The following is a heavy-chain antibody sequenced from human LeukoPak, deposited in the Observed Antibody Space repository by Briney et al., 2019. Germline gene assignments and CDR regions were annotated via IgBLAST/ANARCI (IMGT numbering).Heavy chain of an antibody. CDR3: ARDGNNWFDP. V-gene: IGHV4-39*07. Sequence: PSETLSLTCTVSGGSISSSSYYWGWIRQPPGKGLEWVGSIYYSGSTYYNPSLKSRVTIPVDTSKNQFSLKLSSVTAADTAVYYCARDGNNWFDPWGQGTLVTVSS. CDR2: IYYSGST. CDR1: GGSISSSSYY. J-gene: IGHJ5*02. D-gene: IGHD1-26*01.